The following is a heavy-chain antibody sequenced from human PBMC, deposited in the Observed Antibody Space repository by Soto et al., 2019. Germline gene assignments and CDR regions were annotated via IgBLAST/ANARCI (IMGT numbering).Heavy chain of an antibody. J-gene: IGHJ3*02. CDR2: FDPEDGET. CDR3: ATDRGFCSGGSCYSTGAFDI. D-gene: IGHD2-15*01. CDR1: GDSFTSYD. V-gene: IGHV1-24*01. Sequence: GASVKLSCKASGDSFTSYDINWVRQATGQGLEWMGCFDPEDGETSYAQKFQGRVTMTEDTSTDTAYMELSSLRSEDTAVYYCATDRGFCSGGSCYSTGAFDIWGQGTMVTVSS.